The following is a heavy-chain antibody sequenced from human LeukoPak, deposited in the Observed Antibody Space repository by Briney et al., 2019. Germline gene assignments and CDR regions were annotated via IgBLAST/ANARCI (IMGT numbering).Heavy chain of an antibody. CDR3: ARVGDKHYYDSSGYHLDY. V-gene: IGHV3-11*04. CDR1: GFTFSDYY. D-gene: IGHD3-22*01. Sequence: GGSLRLSCAASGFTFSDYYMSWIRQAPGKGLEWVSYISSSGSTIYYADSVKGRFTISRDNAKNSLYLQMNSLRAEDTAVYYCARVGDKHYYDSSGYHLDYWGQGTLVTVSS. J-gene: IGHJ4*02. CDR2: ISSSGSTI.